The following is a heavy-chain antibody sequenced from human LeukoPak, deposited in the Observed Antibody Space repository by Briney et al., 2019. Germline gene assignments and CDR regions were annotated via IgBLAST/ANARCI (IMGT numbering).Heavy chain of an antibody. CDR1: GFTFGDYA. Sequence: HSGGSLRLSCTASGFTFGDYAMSWVRQAPGKGLEWVGFIRNKAYGGTTEYAASVKGRFTISRDDSKSIAYLQMNSLKTEDTAVYYCTSPGLGYYYGMDVWGQGTTVTVSS. CDR3: TSPGLGYYYGMDV. D-gene: IGHD6-19*01. CDR2: IRNKAYGGTT. V-gene: IGHV3-49*04. J-gene: IGHJ6*02.